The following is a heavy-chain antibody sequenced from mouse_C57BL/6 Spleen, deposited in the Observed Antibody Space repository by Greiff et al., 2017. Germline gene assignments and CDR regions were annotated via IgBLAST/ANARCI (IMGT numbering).Heavy chain of an antibody. CDR2: IPPNSGST. Sequence: QVQLKEPGAELVKPGASVKLSCKASGYTFTSHWMHWVKQRPGQGLEWIGMIPPNSGSTNYNEKFKSKATLTVDKSSSTAYMQLSSLTSEDSAVYYCERYYYGSPYFDYWGQGTTLTVSS. J-gene: IGHJ2*01. D-gene: IGHD1-1*01. CDR3: ERYYYGSPYFDY. CDR1: GYTFTSHW. V-gene: IGHV1-64*01.